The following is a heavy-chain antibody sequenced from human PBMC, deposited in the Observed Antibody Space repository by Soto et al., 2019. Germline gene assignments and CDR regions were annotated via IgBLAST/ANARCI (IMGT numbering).Heavy chain of an antibody. CDR2: ISSSSSTI. CDR1: GFTFSSYS. V-gene: IGHV3-48*02. Sequence: GSLILSCAASGFTFSSYSMNWVRQAPGKGLEWVSYISSSSSTIYYADSVKGRFTISRDNAKNSLYLQMNSLRDEDTAVYYCARASGGSYYYHYNGMDVWGKGTTVT. D-gene: IGHD1-26*01. CDR3: ARASGGSYYYHYNGMDV. J-gene: IGHJ6*04.